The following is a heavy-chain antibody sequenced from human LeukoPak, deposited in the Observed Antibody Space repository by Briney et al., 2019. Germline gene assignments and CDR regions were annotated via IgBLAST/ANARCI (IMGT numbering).Heavy chain of an antibody. CDR1: GYTFTTYW. CDR2: IYAGDSDT. D-gene: IGHD3-10*01. J-gene: IGHJ4*02. CDR3: ARGGTMVRGGIYYFDY. Sequence: GESLLISCKGSGYTFTTYWIGWVRQMPGKGLEWMGIIYAGDSDTRYSPSFQGQVTFSADKSISTAYLQWSSLKASDTAMYYCARGGTMVRGGIYYFDYWGQGTLVTVSS. V-gene: IGHV5-51*01.